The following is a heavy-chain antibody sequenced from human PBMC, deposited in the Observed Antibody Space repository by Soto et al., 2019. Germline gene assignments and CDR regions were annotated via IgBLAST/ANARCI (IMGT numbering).Heavy chain of an antibody. CDR3: ARDRYCMSTSCYGYYYYGMDV. D-gene: IGHD2-2*01. Sequence: QVQLVQSGAEVKKPGASVKVSCKASGYTFTCYYMHWVRQAPGQGLEWMGWINPNSGGTNDAQKFQGWVTMTRDTSISTAYMELSRLRSDDTAVYYCARDRYCMSTSCYGYYYYGMDVWGQGTKVTVSS. CDR2: INPNSGGT. V-gene: IGHV1-2*04. CDR1: GYTFTCYY. J-gene: IGHJ6*02.